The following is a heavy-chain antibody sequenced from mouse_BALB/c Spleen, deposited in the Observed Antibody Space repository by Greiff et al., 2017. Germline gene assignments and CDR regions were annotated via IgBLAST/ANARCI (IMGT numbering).Heavy chain of an antibody. Sequence: VQLKESGPGLVAPSQSLSITCTVSGFSLTSYGVHWVRQPPGKGLEWLGVIWAGGSTNYNSALMSRLSISKDNSKSQVFLKMNSLQTDDTAMYYCARDRSGGSSSFAYWGQGTLVTVSA. D-gene: IGHD1-1*01. J-gene: IGHJ3*01. V-gene: IGHV2-9*02. CDR1: GFSLTSYG. CDR2: IWAGGST. CDR3: ARDRSGGSSSFAY.